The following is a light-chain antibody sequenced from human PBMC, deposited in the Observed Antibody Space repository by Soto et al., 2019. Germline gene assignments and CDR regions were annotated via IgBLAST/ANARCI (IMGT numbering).Light chain of an antibody. CDR1: SSDVGGYNY. Sequence: QSALTQPPSASWSPGQSVTISCTGTSSDVGGYNYVSWYQQYPGRAPKLMIYEVTKRPSGVPDRFSGSKSGNTASLTVSGLQAEDEADYSCSSYAASNNFYFVFGGGTKLTVL. CDR2: EVT. V-gene: IGLV2-8*01. J-gene: IGLJ3*02. CDR3: SSYAASNNFYFV.